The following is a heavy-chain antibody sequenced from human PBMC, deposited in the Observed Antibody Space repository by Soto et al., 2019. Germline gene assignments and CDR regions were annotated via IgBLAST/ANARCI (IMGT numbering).Heavy chain of an antibody. CDR2: IDNSGGIT. CDR1: GFTFSTYA. D-gene: IGHD3-22*01. CDR3: ARDGGFMIVVGYFDY. Sequence: SLRLSCAASGFTFSTYAMSWVRQAPGKGLEWVSTIDNSGGITYYADSVKGRFTISRDNSKNTLYLQMNSLRAEDTAVYYCARDGGFMIVVGYFDYWGQGTLVTVSS. V-gene: IGHV3-23*01. J-gene: IGHJ4*02.